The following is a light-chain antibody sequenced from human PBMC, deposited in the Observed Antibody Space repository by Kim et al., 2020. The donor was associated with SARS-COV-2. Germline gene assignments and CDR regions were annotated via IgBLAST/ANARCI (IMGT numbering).Light chain of an antibody. CDR3: QHYGSSPPWT. CDR2: GAS. Sequence: EIVLTQSPGTLSVSPGERATLSCRASQSISSIYLAWYQQKPGQAPRLLIYGASNRATGIPDRFSGSGSGTDFTLTITRLEPEDFAVYFCQHYGSSPPWTFGPGTKVDIK. J-gene: IGKJ1*01. CDR1: QSISSIY. V-gene: IGKV3-20*01.